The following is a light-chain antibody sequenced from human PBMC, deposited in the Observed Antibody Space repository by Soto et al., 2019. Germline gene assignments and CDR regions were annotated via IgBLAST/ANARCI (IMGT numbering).Light chain of an antibody. CDR1: SSDVGGYNY. V-gene: IGLV2-11*01. CDR3: CSYAGTYSSFV. CDR2: DVS. J-gene: IGLJ1*01. Sequence: QSALTQPRSVSGSPGQSVTISCTGTSSDVGGYNYVSWYQEHSGRAPKLMIYDVSIRPLGVPDRFSGSKSGNTASLTISGLLAEDEADYYCCSYAGTYSSFVFGSGTKVTVL.